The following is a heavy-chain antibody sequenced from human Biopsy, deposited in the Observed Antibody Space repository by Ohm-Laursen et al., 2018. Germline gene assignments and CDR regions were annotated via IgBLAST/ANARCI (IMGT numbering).Heavy chain of an antibody. V-gene: IGHV3-73*01. J-gene: IGHJ4*02. CDR1: GFTFSASA. CDR3: TLEGAGFDN. CDR2: IRSKAKSYAT. D-gene: IGHD3-10*01. Sequence: SLRLSCAASGFTFSASAVHWVRQASGKGLEWVGRIRSKAKSYATAYAASVTGRFTISRDDSKNTTYLQMNSLKTEDTAVYYCTLEGAGFDNWGLGTLVTVSS.